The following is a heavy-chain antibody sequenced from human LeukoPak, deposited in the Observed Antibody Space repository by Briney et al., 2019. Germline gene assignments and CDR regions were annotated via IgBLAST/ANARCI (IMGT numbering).Heavy chain of an antibody. CDR2: LSHDGNNE. Sequence: GGSLRLSCAASGFTFSSYGMHWVRQAPGKGLEWVAALSHDGNNEFYADSVKGRFTISRDNSKSTLYLQMNSLRAGDTATFYCAKDNYYGSSAVIDYWGQGALVTVSS. D-gene: IGHD3-22*01. CDR1: GFTFSSYG. CDR3: AKDNYYGSSAVIDY. V-gene: IGHV3-30*18. J-gene: IGHJ4*02.